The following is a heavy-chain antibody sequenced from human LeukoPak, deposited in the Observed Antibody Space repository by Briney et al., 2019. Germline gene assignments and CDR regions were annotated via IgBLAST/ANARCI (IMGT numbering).Heavy chain of an antibody. CDR3: ATRVTADSYDASDI. CDR2: ISSTSAHK. V-gene: IGHV3-21*06. CDR1: GFTFKSFS. D-gene: IGHD6-13*01. Sequence: PGGSLRLSCAASGFTFKSFSMTWVRQAPGKGLEWVASISSTSAHKYHADSVKGRFTISRDNDKNSLYLQMNSLRTEDTALYYCATRVTADSYDASDIWGQGTMVTVSS. J-gene: IGHJ3*02.